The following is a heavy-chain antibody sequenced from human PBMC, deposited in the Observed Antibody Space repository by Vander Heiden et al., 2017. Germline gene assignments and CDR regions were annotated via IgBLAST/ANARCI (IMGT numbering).Heavy chain of an antibody. V-gene: IGHV3-9*01. D-gene: IGHD6-19*01. CDR3: AKDTEQWLVGGGFDY. J-gene: IGHJ4*02. CDR2: ISWNSGSI. Sequence: EVQMVEYGGGLVQPGRSLRHTCAASGFTFDDEAMNWVRQAPGKGLEWVSGISWNSGSIGYADSVKGRFTISRDNAKNSLYLQMNSLRAEDTALYYCAKDTEQWLVGGGFDYWGQGTLVTVSS. CDR1: GFTFDDEA.